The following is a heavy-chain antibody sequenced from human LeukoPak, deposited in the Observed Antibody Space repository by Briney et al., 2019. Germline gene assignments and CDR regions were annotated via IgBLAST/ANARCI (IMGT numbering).Heavy chain of an antibody. D-gene: IGHD4-11*01. J-gene: IGHJ3*02. CDR3: AREDYSNSAFDI. CDR2: INHSGST. Sequence: SETLSLTCAVYGGSFSGYYWSWIRQPPGKGLEWIGEINHSGSTNYSPSLKSRVTISVDTSKNQFSLKLSSVTAADTAVYYCAREDYSNSAFDIWGQGTMVTVSS. CDR1: GGSFSGYY. V-gene: IGHV4-34*01.